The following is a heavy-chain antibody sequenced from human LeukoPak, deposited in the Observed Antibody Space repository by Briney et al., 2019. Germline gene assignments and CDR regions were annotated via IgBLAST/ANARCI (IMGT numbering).Heavy chain of an antibody. CDR3: ARGPTGERITIFGVVTPFDY. CDR1: GFTFSSYS. V-gene: IGHV3-21*01. Sequence: GGSLRLSCAASGFTFSSYSMNWVRQAPGKELEWVSSISSSSSYIYYADSVKGRFTISRDNAKNSLYLQMNSLRAEDTAVYYCARGPTGERITIFGVVTPFDYWGQGTLVTVSS. D-gene: IGHD3-3*01. J-gene: IGHJ4*02. CDR2: ISSSSSYI.